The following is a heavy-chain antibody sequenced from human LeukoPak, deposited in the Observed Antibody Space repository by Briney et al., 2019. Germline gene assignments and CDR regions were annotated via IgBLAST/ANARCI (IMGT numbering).Heavy chain of an antibody. CDR2: ISTSSTYI. CDR3: ARGYYYDGNVSRKDWYFAL. D-gene: IGHD3-22*01. CDR1: GFTFSSYS. J-gene: IGHJ2*01. V-gene: IGHV3-21*01. Sequence: PGGSLRLSCAASGFTFSSYSMNWVRQAPGKGLEWVSSISTSSTYIYYADSVKGRFTISRDNAKSSLYLQMNSLRAEDTAVFYCARGYYYDGNVSRKDWYFALWGRGTLVTVSS.